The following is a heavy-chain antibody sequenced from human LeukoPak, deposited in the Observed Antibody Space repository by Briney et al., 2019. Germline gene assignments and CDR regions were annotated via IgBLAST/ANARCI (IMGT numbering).Heavy chain of an antibody. CDR3: ARGKGSVEVTIPTFDY. CDR1: GFSFSTYW. CDR2: IKEDGSQK. Sequence: GGSLRLSCAPSGFSFSTYWMSWVRQAPGKGLEWVANIKEDGSQKYYVDSVKGRFTIFRDNAKNSLSLQMNSLRAGDTAVYYCARGKGSVEVTIPTFDYWGQGTLVTVSS. J-gene: IGHJ4*02. V-gene: IGHV3-7*03. D-gene: IGHD3-10*01.